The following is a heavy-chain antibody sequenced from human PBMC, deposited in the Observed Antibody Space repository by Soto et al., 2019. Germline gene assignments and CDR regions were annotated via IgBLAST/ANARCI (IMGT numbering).Heavy chain of an antibody. D-gene: IGHD3-10*01. J-gene: IGHJ4*02. V-gene: IGHV3-23*01. CDR2: ISGSGGST. CDR3: AKDGTYYYGSGDYFDY. CDR1: GFTFSSYA. Sequence: GGSLRLSCAASGFTFSSYAMSWVRQAPGKGLEWVSAISGSGGSTYYADSVEGRFTISRDNSKNTLYLQMNSLRAEDTAVYYCAKDGTYYYGSGDYFDYWGQGTLVTVSS.